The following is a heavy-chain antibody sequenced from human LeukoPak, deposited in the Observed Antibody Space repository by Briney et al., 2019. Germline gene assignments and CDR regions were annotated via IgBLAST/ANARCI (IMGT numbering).Heavy chain of an antibody. CDR3: ASAGSSLFDY. CDR2: ISSSSSTI. Sequence: TGGSLRLSCAASGFTFSSYSMNWVRQAPGKGLEWVSYISSSSSTIYYADSVKGRFTISRDNAKNSLYVQMNSLRAEDTAVYYCASAGSSLFDYWGQGTLVTVSS. CDR1: GFTFSSYS. J-gene: IGHJ4*02. V-gene: IGHV3-48*04. D-gene: IGHD6-13*01.